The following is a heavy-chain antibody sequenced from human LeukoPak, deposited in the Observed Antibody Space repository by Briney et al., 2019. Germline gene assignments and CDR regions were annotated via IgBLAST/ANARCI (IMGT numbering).Heavy chain of an antibody. Sequence: SETLSLTCTVSGGSISSGSYYWSWIRQPAGKGLEWIGRIYSSGSTNYNPSLKSRVTISVDTSKNQFSLKLSSVTAADTAVYYCARDRYILTGYWLDPWGQGTLVTVSS. CDR3: ARDRYILTGYWLDP. CDR1: GGSISSGSYY. CDR2: IYSSGST. J-gene: IGHJ5*02. V-gene: IGHV4-61*02. D-gene: IGHD3-9*01.